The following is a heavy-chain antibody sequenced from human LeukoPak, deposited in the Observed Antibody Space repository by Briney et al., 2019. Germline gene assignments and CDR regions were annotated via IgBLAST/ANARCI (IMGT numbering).Heavy chain of an antibody. V-gene: IGHV5-51*01. D-gene: IGHD2-8*02. CDR3: ARQGTGYSFDY. J-gene: IGHJ4*02. Sequence: TGESLKISCQVSGYSFTNYWIVWVRQVPGKGLEWMGIIYPGDSDTKYSPSFQGQVTFSADKSINIVYLQWSSLKASDTAMYYCARQGTGYSFDYWGQGTLVTVSS. CDR2: IYPGDSDT. CDR1: GYSFTNYW.